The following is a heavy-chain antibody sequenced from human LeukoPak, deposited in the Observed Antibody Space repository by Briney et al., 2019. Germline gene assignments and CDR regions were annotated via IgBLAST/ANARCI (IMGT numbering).Heavy chain of an antibody. CDR3: ATVHWDSSAYSGYYFDY. D-gene: IGHD3-22*01. J-gene: IGHJ4*02. Sequence: ASVRVSCKVSGYTLTELSMHWVRQARGKGLEWLGGFDPEDGETIYAQKFQGRVTMTEDTSTDTAYMELSSLRSEDTAVYYCATVHWDSSAYSGYYFDYWGQGTLVTVSS. CDR2: FDPEDGET. V-gene: IGHV1-24*01. CDR1: GYTLTELS.